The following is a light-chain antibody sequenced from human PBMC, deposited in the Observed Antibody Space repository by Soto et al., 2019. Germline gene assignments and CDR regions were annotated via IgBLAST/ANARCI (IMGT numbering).Light chain of an antibody. Sequence: EIVLTHSPGTLSLSPWEIATLSCRASQSVSSSYLAWYQQKPGQAPRLLIYGASSRATGIPARFSGSGSGTDFTLTISSLEPEDFAVYYCQQRSDWPPITFGQGTKVDIK. V-gene: IGKV3D-20*02. J-gene: IGKJ1*01. CDR1: QSVSSSY. CDR2: GAS. CDR3: QQRSDWPPIT.